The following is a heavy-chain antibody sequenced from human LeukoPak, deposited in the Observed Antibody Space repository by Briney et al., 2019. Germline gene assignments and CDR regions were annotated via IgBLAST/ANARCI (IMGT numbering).Heavy chain of an antibody. CDR1: GFTFSSYA. Sequence: PGGSLRLSCAASGFTFSSYAMSWVRQAPGKGLEWVSAISGSGGSTYYADSVKGRFTISRDNSKNTLYLQMNSLRAEDTAVYYRAKDRRGISRSLTTDYWGQGTLVTVSS. V-gene: IGHV3-23*01. CDR3: AKDRRGISRSLTTDY. J-gene: IGHJ4*02. D-gene: IGHD1-26*01. CDR2: ISGSGGST.